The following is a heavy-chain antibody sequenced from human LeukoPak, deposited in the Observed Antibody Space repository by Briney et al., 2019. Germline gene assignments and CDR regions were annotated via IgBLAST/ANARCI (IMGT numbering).Heavy chain of an antibody. J-gene: IGHJ4*02. CDR3: ARDDSSGYYVDY. CDR1: GGSFSGYY. V-gene: IGHV4-34*01. D-gene: IGHD3-22*01. CDR2: INHSGST. Sequence: SETLSLTCAVYGGSFSGYYWSWIRQPPGKGLEWIGEINHSGSTNYNPSLKSRVTISVDTSKNQFSLKLSSVTAADTAVYYCARDDSSGYYVDYWGQGTLVTVSS.